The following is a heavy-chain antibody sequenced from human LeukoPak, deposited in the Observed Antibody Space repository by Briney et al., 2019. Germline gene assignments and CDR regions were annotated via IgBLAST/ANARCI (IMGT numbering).Heavy chain of an antibody. CDR2: ILPFVDIT. D-gene: IGHD1-26*01. Sequence: SVKVSCKAAGGTFNIYAFSWVRQAPGQGLEWMGRILPFVDITNYAQRFQGRLTITADKATSTASMELSSLNSEDTALYYCARCKMRPSAREYFDSWGQGTLVTVSS. J-gene: IGHJ4*02. V-gene: IGHV1-69*04. CDR1: GGTFNIYA. CDR3: ARCKMRPSAREYFDS.